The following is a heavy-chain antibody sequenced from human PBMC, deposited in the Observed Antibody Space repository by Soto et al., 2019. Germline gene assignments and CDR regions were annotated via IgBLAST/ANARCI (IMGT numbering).Heavy chain of an antibody. V-gene: IGHV3-43*01. CDR2: ITSNDANP. J-gene: IGHJ6*02. CDR3: ARETLSYRYALDV. CDR1: GFWFGACN. Sequence: PGGSLRLTCAASGFWFGACNIHWVRLAAGKWLEWISLITSNDANPYYADSVKGRFTISRDDTTKSVSLQITGLKREDTCLYYCARETLSYRYALDVWGQGTTVTVSS. D-gene: IGHD3-16*02.